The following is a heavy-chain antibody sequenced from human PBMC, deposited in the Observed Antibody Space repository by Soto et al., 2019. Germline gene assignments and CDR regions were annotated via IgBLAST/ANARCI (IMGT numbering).Heavy chain of an antibody. CDR2: IIPIFGTA. J-gene: IGHJ4*02. Sequence: SVKFSCTSSGVTFSSYAISWVRQAPGQGLEWMGGIIPIFGTANYAQKFQGRVTITADKSTSTAYMELSSLRSEDTAVYYCATLGGTAMVNIDYWGKGNLVT. CDR1: GVTFSSYA. CDR3: ATLGGTAMVNIDY. D-gene: IGHD5-18*01. V-gene: IGHV1-69*06.